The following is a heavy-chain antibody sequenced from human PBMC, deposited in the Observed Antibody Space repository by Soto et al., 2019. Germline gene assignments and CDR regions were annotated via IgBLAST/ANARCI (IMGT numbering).Heavy chain of an antibody. Sequence: QVQLVQSGAEVKKPGASVKVSCKASGYTFTGYYMHWVRQAPGQGLEWMGWINPNSGGTNYAQKFQGWVTMTRDTSISTAYMELSRLRSEDTAVYYCASSSYVLQQLVILGTGGYWGQGTLVTVSS. CDR3: ASSSYVLQQLVILGTGGY. V-gene: IGHV1-2*04. CDR2: INPNSGGT. D-gene: IGHD6-13*01. J-gene: IGHJ4*02. CDR1: GYTFTGYY.